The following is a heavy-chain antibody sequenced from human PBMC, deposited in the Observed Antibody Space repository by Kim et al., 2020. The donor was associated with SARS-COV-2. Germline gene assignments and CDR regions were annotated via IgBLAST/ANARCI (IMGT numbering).Heavy chain of an antibody. CDR1: GGIFTSYA. CDR2: IIPIFGTI. Sequence: SVKVSCKASGGIFTSYAISWVRQAPGQGLEWMGGIIPIFGTINYAQKFQGRLTITADESASTAYMELSSLRSEDTAVYYCASGGYYDILRSNYYGMDVWGQGTTVTVSS. J-gene: IGHJ6*02. V-gene: IGHV1-69*13. D-gene: IGHD3-9*01. CDR3: ASGGYYDILRSNYYGMDV.